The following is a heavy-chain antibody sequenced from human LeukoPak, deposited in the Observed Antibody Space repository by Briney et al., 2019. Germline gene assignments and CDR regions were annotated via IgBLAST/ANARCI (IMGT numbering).Heavy chain of an antibody. Sequence: GGSLRLSCAASGFTFSSYAMSWVRQAPGKGLEWVSAISGSGGSTYYADSVKGRFTISRDNSKNTLYLQMNSLRAEDTAVYYWGKGRGSGYYPPPLFELRGQGNLVTVSS. V-gene: IGHV3-23*01. CDR2: ISGSGGST. CDR3: GKGRGSGYYPPPLFEL. D-gene: IGHD3-3*01. J-gene: IGHJ4*02. CDR1: GFTFSSYA.